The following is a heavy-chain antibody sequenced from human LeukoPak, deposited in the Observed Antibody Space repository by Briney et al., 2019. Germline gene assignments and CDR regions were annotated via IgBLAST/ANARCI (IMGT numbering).Heavy chain of an antibody. D-gene: IGHD1-14*01. CDR2: IWLDGSAE. J-gene: IGHJ4*02. V-gene: IGHV3-33*01. CDR1: GFCLSSYD. CDR3: ERDLNREDFDY. Sequence: PRKSLRLSCAPSGFCLSSYDMHWVRQAPGGGMEWVAIIWLDGSAEYYGDFVKGLFTVSRDNSKKTLYLQMDSLRVEDTAVYYCERDLNREDFDYWGQGTLVAVSS.